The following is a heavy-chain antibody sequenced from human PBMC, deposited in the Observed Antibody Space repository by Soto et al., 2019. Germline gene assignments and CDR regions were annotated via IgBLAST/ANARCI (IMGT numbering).Heavy chain of an antibody. D-gene: IGHD6-13*01. CDR1: DGSFSGYC. V-gene: IGHV4-34*01. CDR2: INHSGIT. CDR3: ASGMRQRALAY. J-gene: IGHJ4*02. Sequence: VQLQQWGAGLLKPSETLSLTCAVYDGSFSGYCWSWIRQPSGKGLEWIGEINHSGITNYNPSLKSRVTISVDTSKNQFSLKLISVTAADTAVYYCASGMRQRALAYWGQGTLVTVSS.